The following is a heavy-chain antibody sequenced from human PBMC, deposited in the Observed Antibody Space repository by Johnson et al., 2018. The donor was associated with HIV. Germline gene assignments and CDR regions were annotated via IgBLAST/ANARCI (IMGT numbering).Heavy chain of an antibody. CDR3: ARSQYSGRTGGAFDI. CDR2: IYSGGST. CDR1: GFTVDSKY. J-gene: IGHJ3*02. D-gene: IGHD1-26*01. V-gene: IGHV3-66*03. Sequence: VQLVESGGGLMQPGGSLRLSCAASGFTVDSKYMSWVRQAPGKGLEWVSVIYSGGSTYYADSVKGRFTISRDNSKNTLYLQMNSLRAEDTAVYYCARSQYSGRTGGAFDIWGQGTMVTVSS.